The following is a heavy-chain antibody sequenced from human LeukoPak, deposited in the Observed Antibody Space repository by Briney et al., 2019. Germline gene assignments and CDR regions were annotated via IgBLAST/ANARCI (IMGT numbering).Heavy chain of an antibody. CDR2: IYPGDSDT. CDR3: ARLRYYDYVWGSYRFGWFDP. D-gene: IGHD3-16*02. Sequence: GESLKISCKGSGYSFTSYWIGWVRQMPGKGLEWMGIIYPGDSDTRYSPSFQGQVTISADKSISTAYLQWSSLKASDTAMYYCARLRYYDYVWGSYRFGWFDPWGQRTLVTVSS. V-gene: IGHV5-51*01. CDR1: GYSFTSYW. J-gene: IGHJ5*02.